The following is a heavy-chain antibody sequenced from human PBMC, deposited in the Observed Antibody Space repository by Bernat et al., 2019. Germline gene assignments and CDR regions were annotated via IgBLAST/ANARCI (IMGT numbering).Heavy chain of an antibody. Sequence: QVQLQQWGAGLLKPSETLSLTCAVYGGSFSGYYWSWIRQPPGKGLEWIGEINHSGSTNYNPSLKSRVTISVDTSKNQSSLKLSSVTAADTAVYYCARGLRSLGYCSSTSCYGLGDVWGQGTTVTVSS. CDR2: INHSGST. J-gene: IGHJ6*02. CDR1: GGSFSGYY. V-gene: IGHV4-34*01. CDR3: ARGLRSLGYCSSTSCYGLGDV. D-gene: IGHD2-2*01.